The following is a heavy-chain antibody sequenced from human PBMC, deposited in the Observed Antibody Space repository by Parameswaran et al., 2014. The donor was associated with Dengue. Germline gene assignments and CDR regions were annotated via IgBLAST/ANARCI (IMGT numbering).Heavy chain of an antibody. Sequence: VRQAPGKGLEWIGYIYYSGSTYYNPSLKSRVTISVDTSKNQFSLKLSSVTAADTAVYYCARVEMATLGGDYWGQGTLVTVSS. J-gene: IGHJ4*02. V-gene: IGHV4-31*02. D-gene: IGHD5-24*01. CDR3: ARVEMATLGGDY. CDR2: IYYSGST.